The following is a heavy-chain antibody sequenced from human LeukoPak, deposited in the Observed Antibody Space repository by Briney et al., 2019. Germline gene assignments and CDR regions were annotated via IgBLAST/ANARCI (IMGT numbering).Heavy chain of an antibody. CDR3: ARDPGSYYDSSAQMSGGAFDI. J-gene: IGHJ3*02. Sequence: ASVKVSCKASGYTFTSYDINWVRQATGQGLEWMGWMNPNSGNTGYAQKFQGRVTITRNTSISTAYMELSSLRSEGTAVYYCARDPGSYYDSSAQMSGGAFDIWGQGTMVTVSS. CDR2: MNPNSGNT. D-gene: IGHD3-22*01. CDR1: GYTFTSYD. V-gene: IGHV1-8*01.